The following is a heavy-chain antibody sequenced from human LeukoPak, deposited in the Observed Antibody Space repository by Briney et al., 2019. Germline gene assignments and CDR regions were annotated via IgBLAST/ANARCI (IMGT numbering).Heavy chain of an antibody. CDR1: GFTFSSYS. Sequence: GGSLRLSCAASGFTFSSYSMNWVRQAPGKGLEWVSSISSSSSYIYYADSVKGRFTISRDNAKNSLYLQMNNLKAEDTAVYCGARDGLVRGSRDYYFDYWGQETLVSVSS. CDR3: ARDGLVRGSRDYYFDY. J-gene: IGHJ4*02. D-gene: IGHD3-10*01. CDR2: ISSSSSYI. V-gene: IGHV3-21*01.